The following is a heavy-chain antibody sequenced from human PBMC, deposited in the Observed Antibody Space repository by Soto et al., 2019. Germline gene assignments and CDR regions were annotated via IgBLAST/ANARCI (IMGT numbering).Heavy chain of an antibody. CDR2: IKQAGSEK. J-gene: IGHJ4*02. D-gene: IGHD6-25*01. CDR3: ARKKRANGSFDY. Sequence: VQLVESGGGLVQTGGSLRLSCAASGFTFSAYWMSWVRQAPGKGLEWVANIKQAGSEKYYVDSVNGRFIISTDDANNSLFLQVNSLRVEDTAVYYCARKKRANGSFDYWGQGTLVTVSS. V-gene: IGHV3-7*01. CDR1: GFTFSAYW.